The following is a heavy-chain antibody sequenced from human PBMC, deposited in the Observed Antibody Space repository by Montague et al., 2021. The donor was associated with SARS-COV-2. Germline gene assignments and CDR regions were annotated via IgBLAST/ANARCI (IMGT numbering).Heavy chain of an antibody. CDR1: GFSLSTSGMC. J-gene: IGHJ4*02. D-gene: IGHD4-23*01. V-gene: IGHV2-70*01. CDR3: ARSYGTTVVTRAFDY. Sequence: PALVKPTKTLTLTCTFSGFSLSTSGMCVSWIRQPPGKALEWLTLIDWDDDKYYSTSLKTRLTISKDTSENQVVLTMTNMDPVDTATYYCARSYGTTVVTRAFDYWGQGTLVTVSS. CDR2: IDWDDDK.